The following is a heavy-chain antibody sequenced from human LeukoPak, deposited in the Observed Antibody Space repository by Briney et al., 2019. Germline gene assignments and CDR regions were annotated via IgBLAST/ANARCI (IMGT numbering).Heavy chain of an antibody. CDR3: ARVGWFGELLSPYYFDY. V-gene: IGHV3-21*01. Sequence: GSLRLSCAASGFTFSSYSMNWVRQAPGKGLEWVSSISSSSSYIYYADSAKGRFTISRDNAKNSLYLQMNSLRAEDTAVYYCARVGWFGELLSPYYFDYWGQGTLVTVSS. J-gene: IGHJ4*02. D-gene: IGHD3-10*01. CDR2: ISSSSSYI. CDR1: GFTFSSYS.